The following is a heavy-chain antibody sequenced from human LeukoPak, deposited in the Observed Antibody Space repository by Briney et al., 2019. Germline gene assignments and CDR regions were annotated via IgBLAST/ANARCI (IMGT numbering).Heavy chain of an antibody. Sequence: GRSLRLSCAASGFTFSSYGMHWVRQAPGKGLEWVAVIWYDGSNKYYADSVKGRFTISRDNSKNTLYLQMNSLRAEDTAVYYCARPYYDSSGYYYWGNAFDIWGQGTMVTVSS. D-gene: IGHD3-22*01. J-gene: IGHJ3*02. CDR1: GFTFSSYG. CDR2: IWYDGSNK. V-gene: IGHV3-33*01. CDR3: ARPYYDSSGYYYWGNAFDI.